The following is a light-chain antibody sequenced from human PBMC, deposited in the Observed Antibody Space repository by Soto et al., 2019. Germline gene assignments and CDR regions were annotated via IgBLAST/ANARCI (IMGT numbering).Light chain of an antibody. Sequence: QSALAQPAPVSGSPGQSITISCTGTGSDVGGYRYVAWYQQRPGKAPKLVIQEVSNRPSGISDRFSGSKSGNTASLTISGLQADDEADYYCSSYSSSNIYLFGTGTKVTVL. CDR1: GSDVGGYRY. V-gene: IGLV2-14*01. CDR3: SSYSSSNIYL. J-gene: IGLJ1*01. CDR2: EVS.